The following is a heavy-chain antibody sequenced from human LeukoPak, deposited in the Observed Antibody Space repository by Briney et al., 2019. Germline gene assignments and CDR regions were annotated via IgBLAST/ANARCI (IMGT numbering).Heavy chain of an antibody. CDR1: GFTFSDYY. D-gene: IGHD5-18*01. J-gene: IGHJ4*02. V-gene: IGHV3-11*04. CDR3: ARGLRQTIGYPLFDY. CDR2: IDSSRKAI. Sequence: AGGSLRLSCAVSGFTFSDYYMSWIRQAPGKGLEWISYIDSSRKAIYYADSVKGRFTISRDNAKNSLLLQMNSLRTEDTAVYYCARGLRQTIGYPLFDYWGQGALVTVSS.